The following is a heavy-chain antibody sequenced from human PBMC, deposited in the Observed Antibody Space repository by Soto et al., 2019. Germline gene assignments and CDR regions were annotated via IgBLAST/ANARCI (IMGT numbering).Heavy chain of an antibody. J-gene: IGHJ4*02. V-gene: IGHV4-30-2*01. CDR3: ARNGERGSSYYFDY. CDR2: IYHSGST. Sequence: PSETLSLTCAVSGGSISSGGYCWSWIRQPPGKGLEWIGYIYHSGSTYYNPSLKSRVTISVDRSKNQFSLKLSSVTAADTAVYYCARNGERGSSYYFDYWGQGTLVTVSS. D-gene: IGHD3-10*01. CDR1: GGSISSGGYC.